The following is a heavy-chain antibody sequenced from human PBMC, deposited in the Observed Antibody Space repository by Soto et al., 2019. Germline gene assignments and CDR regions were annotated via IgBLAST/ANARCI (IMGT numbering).Heavy chain of an antibody. Sequence: QITLKESGPTLVKPTRTLTLTCTFSAFSLSTSGVGVGWIRQPPGKALEWLTFIYWEDDKRYSPSLKSRLTITKDPSKNQVVLTMTNMDPVDTATYYCARLVAAGITYYFDSWGQGTLVTVSS. CDR1: AFSLSTSGVG. V-gene: IGHV2-5*02. J-gene: IGHJ4*02. CDR3: ARLVAAGITYYFDS. D-gene: IGHD2-21*01. CDR2: IYWEDDK.